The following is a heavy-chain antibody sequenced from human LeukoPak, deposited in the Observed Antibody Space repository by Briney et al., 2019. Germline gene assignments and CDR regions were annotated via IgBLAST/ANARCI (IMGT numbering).Heavy chain of an antibody. CDR1: GGTFSSYA. Sequence: SVKVSCKASGGTFSSYAISWVRQAPGQGLEWMGGIVPIFGTANYAQKFQGRVTITADESTSTAYMELSSLRSEDTAVYYCASAGNVYYYGMDVWGQGTTVTVSS. D-gene: IGHD1-1*01. V-gene: IGHV1-69*13. J-gene: IGHJ6*02. CDR2: IVPIFGTA. CDR3: ASAGNVYYYGMDV.